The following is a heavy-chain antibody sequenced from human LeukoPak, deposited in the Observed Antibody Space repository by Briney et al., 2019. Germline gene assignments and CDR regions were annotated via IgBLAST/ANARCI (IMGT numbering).Heavy chain of an antibody. CDR1: GGSISSYY. CDR2: IYTSGST. D-gene: IGHD6-19*01. CDR3: ARVKYSSGWYGDAFDI. V-gene: IGHV4-4*07. Sequence: SETLSLTCTVSGGSISSYYWSWIRQPAGKGLEWIGRIYTSGSTNYNPSLKSRVTMSVDTSKDQFSLKLSSVTAADTAVYYCARVKYSSGWYGDAFDIWGQGTMVTVSS. J-gene: IGHJ3*02.